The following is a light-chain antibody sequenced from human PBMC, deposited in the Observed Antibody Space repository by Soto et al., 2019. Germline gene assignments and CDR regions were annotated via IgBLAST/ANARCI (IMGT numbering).Light chain of an antibody. CDR1: GSNIGLGYD. V-gene: IGLV1-40*01. CDR3: QSFDSSLSAVV. J-gene: IGLJ2*01. CDR2: GNT. Sequence: QSVLTQPPSVSGAPGQRVTISCTGSGSNIGLGYDVHWYQQVPGTAPKLLIYGNTNRPSGVPDRFSGSKSGTSASLAITGLQAEDEADYFCQSFDSSLSAVVFGGGPKLTVL.